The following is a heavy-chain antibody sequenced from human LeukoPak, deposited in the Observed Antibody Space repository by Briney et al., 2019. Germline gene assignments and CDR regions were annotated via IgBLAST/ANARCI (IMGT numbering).Heavy chain of an antibody. J-gene: IGHJ4*02. CDR2: IYPGDSDP. V-gene: IGHV5-51*01. CDR3: VRHGLGSSWFGFDY. Sequence: GESLKISCKGSGYIFTTYWIGWARQMPGKGLEWMGIIYPGDSDPRYSPSFQGQVTISADKSISTAYLQWSSLKASDSAMYYCVRHGLGSSWFGFDYWGQGTLVTVSS. CDR1: GYIFTTYW. D-gene: IGHD6-13*01.